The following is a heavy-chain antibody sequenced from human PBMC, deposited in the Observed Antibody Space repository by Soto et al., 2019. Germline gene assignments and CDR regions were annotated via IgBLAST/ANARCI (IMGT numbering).Heavy chain of an antibody. CDR2: IYYSGST. V-gene: IGHV4-59*08. J-gene: IGHJ6*02. Sequence: PSETLSLTCTVSGGSISSYYWSWIRQPPGKGLEWIGYIYYSGSTNYNPSLKSRVTISVDTSKNQFSLKLSSVTAADTAVYYCARIRSGWYLGYYYGMDVWGQGTTVTVS. D-gene: IGHD6-19*01. CDR3: ARIRSGWYLGYYYGMDV. CDR1: GGSISSYY.